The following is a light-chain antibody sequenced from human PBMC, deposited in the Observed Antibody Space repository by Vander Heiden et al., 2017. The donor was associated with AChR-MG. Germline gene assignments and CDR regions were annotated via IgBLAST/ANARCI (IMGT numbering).Light chain of an antibody. V-gene: IGKV4-1*01. Sequence: DIVMTQSPDSLAVSLGERATINCQSSQTLLYRSNNKNYLAWYQQKPGQPPKLLIYWASTRKSGVPDRFSGSGSGTDFTLTISSLQAEDVAVYYCQHYYTTPPAFGGGTKEEIK. J-gene: IGKJ4*01. CDR2: WAS. CDR1: QTLLYRSNNKNY. CDR3: QHYYTTPPA.